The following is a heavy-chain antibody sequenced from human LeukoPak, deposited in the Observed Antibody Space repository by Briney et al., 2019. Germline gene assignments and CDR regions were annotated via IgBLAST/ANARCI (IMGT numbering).Heavy chain of an antibody. CDR2: IYYSGST. Sequence: GSLRLSCTVSGGSISSYYWSWIRQPLGKGLEWIGYIYYSGSTNYNPSLKSRVTISVDTSKNQFSLKLSSVTAADTAVYYCARGWELPHFDYWGQGTLVTVSS. D-gene: IGHD1-26*01. CDR3: ARGWELPHFDY. CDR1: GGSISSYY. V-gene: IGHV4-59*01. J-gene: IGHJ4*02.